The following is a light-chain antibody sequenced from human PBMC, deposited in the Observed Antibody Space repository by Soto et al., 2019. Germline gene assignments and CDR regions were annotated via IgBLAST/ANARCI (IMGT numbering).Light chain of an antibody. CDR1: RGISSY. V-gene: IGKV1-9*01. CDR2: AAS. Sequence: DIQLTQSPSFLSASVGDRVTITCRASRGISSYLAWYQQKPGKAPKLLIYAASSLQSGVPSRFSGSGSGTEFTLTIGRLQPEDFATYYCQQHNSYPITFGQGTRLENK. CDR3: QQHNSYPIT. J-gene: IGKJ5*01.